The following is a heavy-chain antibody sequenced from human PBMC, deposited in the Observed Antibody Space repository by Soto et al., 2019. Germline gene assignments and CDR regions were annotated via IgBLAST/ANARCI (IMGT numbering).Heavy chain of an antibody. CDR1: GGSISSGGYS. Sequence: RPSETLSLTCAVSGGSISSGGYSWSWIRQPPGKGLEWIGYIYHSGSTYYNPSLKSRVTISVDRSKNQFSLKLSSVTVFFKGFGYHRSLPSFPTRRSSDL. J-gene: IGHJ2*01. CDR3: RSLPSFPTRRSSDL. D-gene: IGHD6-25*01. V-gene: IGHV4-30-2*01. CDR2: IYHSGST.